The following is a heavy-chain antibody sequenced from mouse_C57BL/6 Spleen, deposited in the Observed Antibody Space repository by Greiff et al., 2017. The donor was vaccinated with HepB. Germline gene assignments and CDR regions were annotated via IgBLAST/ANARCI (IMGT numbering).Heavy chain of an antibody. CDR3: AGGNWFAY. J-gene: IGHJ3*01. CDR1: GYAFSSSW. CDR2: IYPGDGDT. D-gene: IGHD1-1*02. Sequence: QVQLQQSGPELVKPGASVKISCKASGYAFSSSWMNWVKQRPGKGLEWIGRIYPGDGDTNYNGKFKGKATLTADKSSSTAYMQLSSLTSEDSAVYFCAGGNWFAYWGQGTLVTVSA. V-gene: IGHV1-82*01.